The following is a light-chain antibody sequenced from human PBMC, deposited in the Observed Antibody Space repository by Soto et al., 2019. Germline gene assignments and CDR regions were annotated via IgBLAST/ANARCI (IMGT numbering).Light chain of an antibody. CDR3: QQRSNWPPYT. Sequence: EIVLTQSLGTLSLSPGERATLSCRASQSVSSNYLAWYQQKPGQAPRLLIYGASNRATGIPDRFSGSGSGTNFTLTISSLEPEDFGVYYCQQRSNWPPYTFGQGTKLEIK. J-gene: IGKJ2*01. V-gene: IGKV3D-20*02. CDR2: GAS. CDR1: QSVSSNY.